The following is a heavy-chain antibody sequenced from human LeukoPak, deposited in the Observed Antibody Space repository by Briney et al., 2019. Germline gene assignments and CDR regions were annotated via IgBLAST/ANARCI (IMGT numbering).Heavy chain of an antibody. CDR2: ISSSSSYI. V-gene: IGHV3-21*01. CDR3: ARPDMITFGGVIALPFDY. Sequence: GGSLRLSWAASGFTFSSYSLNWVRQAPGEGLEWVSSISSSSSYIYYADSVKGRFTISRDNAKNSLYLQMNSLRAEDTAVYYCARPDMITFGGVIALPFDYWGQGTLVTVSS. J-gene: IGHJ4*02. D-gene: IGHD3-16*02. CDR1: GFTFSSYS.